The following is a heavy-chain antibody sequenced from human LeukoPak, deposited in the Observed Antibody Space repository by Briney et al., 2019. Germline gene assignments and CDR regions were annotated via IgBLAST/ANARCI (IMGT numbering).Heavy chain of an antibody. CDR3: ARRSRDGWYFDY. D-gene: IGHD5-24*01. CDR2: ISSDGSNK. CDR1: KFTFNNYA. J-gene: IGHJ4*02. Sequence: GGSLRLSCAASKFTFNNYAMHWVRQAPGKGLEWVSIISSDGSNKYYADSVRGRFAISRDNSNNTLYLQMNSLRAEDTAVYYCARRSRDGWYFDYWGQGTLVTVFS. V-gene: IGHV3-30*09.